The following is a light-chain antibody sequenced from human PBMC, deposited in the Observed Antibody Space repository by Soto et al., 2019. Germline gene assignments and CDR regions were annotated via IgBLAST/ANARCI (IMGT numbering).Light chain of an antibody. CDR1: QSVSSY. CDR2: DAS. Sequence: EIVLTQSPATLSLSPGERATLSCRASQSVSSYLAWYQQKPGQAPRLLIYDASNRATGIPARFGGSGSGTDFTLTISSLGPEDFAVYYCQQRSNWPPLTFGGGTKVEIK. J-gene: IGKJ4*01. V-gene: IGKV3-11*01. CDR3: QQRSNWPPLT.